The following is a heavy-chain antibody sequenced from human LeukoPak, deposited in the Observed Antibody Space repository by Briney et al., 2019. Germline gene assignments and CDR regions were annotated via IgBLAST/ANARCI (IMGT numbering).Heavy chain of an antibody. CDR1: GGSISSSSYY. CDR2: IYYSGST. V-gene: IGHV4-39*01. J-gene: IGHJ4*02. D-gene: IGHD3-3*01. CDR3: ARHGLRFLDEDY. Sequence: SETLSLTCTVSGGSISSSSYYWGWIRQPPGKGLEWIGSIYYSGSTYYNPSLKSRVTISVDTSKNQFSLKLSSVTAADTAVYYCARHGLRFLDEDYWGQGTLVTVSS.